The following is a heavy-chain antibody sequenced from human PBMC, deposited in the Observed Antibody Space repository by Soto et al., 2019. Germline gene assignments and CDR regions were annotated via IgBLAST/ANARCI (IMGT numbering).Heavy chain of an antibody. Sequence: QVQLQQWGAGLLKPSETLSLTCAVYGGSFSGYYWNWIRQPPGKGLEWIGEINHSGSTNYNPSLMRPATISVDTSNNQFSLKLSSVTAADTAVYYWASGYGTNFDCWGQGTLVTVSS. CDR1: GGSFSGYY. D-gene: IGHD3-10*01. CDR3: ASGYGTNFDC. V-gene: IGHV4-34*01. J-gene: IGHJ4*02. CDR2: INHSGST.